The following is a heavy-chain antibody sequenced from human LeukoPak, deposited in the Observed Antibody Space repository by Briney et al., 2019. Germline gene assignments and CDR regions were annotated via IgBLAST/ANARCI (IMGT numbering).Heavy chain of an antibody. J-gene: IGHJ4*02. V-gene: IGHV3-74*01. CDR3: ARDYNWNPPDY. CDR2: INGDGSST. D-gene: IGHD1-1*01. Sequence: QPGGSLRLSCAASGFTFSTYWMHWVRQVPGKGLVWVSRINGDGSSTSYADSVRGRFTISRDNAKNTLYLQMNSLRVEDTAVYYCARDYNWNPPDYWGQGTLVTVSS. CDR1: GFTFSTYW.